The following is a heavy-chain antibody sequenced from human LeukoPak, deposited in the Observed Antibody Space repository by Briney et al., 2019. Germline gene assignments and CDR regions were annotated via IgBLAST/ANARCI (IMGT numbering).Heavy chain of an antibody. J-gene: IGHJ4*02. CDR2: IIPIFGTA. CDR1: GGTFSSYA. D-gene: IGHD4-23*01. CDR3: ARESPTTLDFDY. Sequence: ASVKVSCKASGGTFSSYAISWVRQAPGQGLEWMGRIIPIFGTANYAQKFQGRVTITTDESTSTAYMELSSLRSEDTAVYYCARESPTTLDFDYWGQGTLVTVSS. V-gene: IGHV1-69*05.